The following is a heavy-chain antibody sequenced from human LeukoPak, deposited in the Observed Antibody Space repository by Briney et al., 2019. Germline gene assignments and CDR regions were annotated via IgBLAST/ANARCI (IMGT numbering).Heavy chain of an antibody. J-gene: IGHJ4*02. D-gene: IGHD2-2*01. V-gene: IGHV1-18*01. CDR3: ARVSDIVVVPAAHDY. CDR2: ISAYNGNT. CDR1: GYTFTSYG. Sequence: ASVKVSCKASGYTFTSYGISWVRQAPGQGLEWMGWISAYNGNTNYAQKLQGRVIMTTDTSTSTAYMELRSLRSDDTAVYYCARVSDIVVVPAAHDYWGQGTLVTVSS.